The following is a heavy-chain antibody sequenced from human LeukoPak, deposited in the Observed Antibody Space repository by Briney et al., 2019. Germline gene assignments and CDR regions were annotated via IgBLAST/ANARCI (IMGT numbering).Heavy chain of an antibody. D-gene: IGHD2-15*01. J-gene: IGHJ4*02. Sequence: SETLSLACTVSGGSISSYYWSWIRQPPGKGLEWIGYMYYSGSTNYNPSLKSRVTIPVDTSKIHFSLKLSSVTAADTAVYYCARGREYCSGNMCYSSETLFDYWGQGTLVTVSS. CDR1: GGSISSYY. V-gene: IGHV4-59*01. CDR2: MYYSGST. CDR3: ARGREYCSGNMCYSSETLFDY.